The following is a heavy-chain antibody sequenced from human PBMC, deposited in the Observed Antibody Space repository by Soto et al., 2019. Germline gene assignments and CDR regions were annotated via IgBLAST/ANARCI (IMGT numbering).Heavy chain of an antibody. Sequence: PGESLKISCKGSGYVFTSYWVAWVRQVPGKGLELMGITYPGDSDTRYSPSLQGQVTISADKSITTAYVQWNSLKASDTATYYCARLDCSTASCYRGNFYYGMDVWGQGTTVTVSS. CDR3: ARLDCSTASCYRGNFYYGMDV. D-gene: IGHD2-2*01. J-gene: IGHJ6*02. CDR2: TYPGDSDT. V-gene: IGHV5-51*01. CDR1: GYVFTSYW.